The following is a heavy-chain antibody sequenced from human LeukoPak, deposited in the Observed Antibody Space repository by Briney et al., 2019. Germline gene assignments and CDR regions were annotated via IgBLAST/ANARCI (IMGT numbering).Heavy chain of an antibody. CDR1: GGSVTNRTYY. D-gene: IGHD3-16*01. J-gene: IGHJ5*02. CDR3: ARELLGREWFDP. Sequence: SETLSLTCTVSGGSVTNRTYYWSWIRQPPGKGLEWIGYIYYSGSTNYNPSLKSRVTISVDTSKNQFSLRLNSVTAADTAVYYCARELLGREWFDPWGQGTLVTVSS. V-gene: IGHV4-61*01. CDR2: IYYSGST.